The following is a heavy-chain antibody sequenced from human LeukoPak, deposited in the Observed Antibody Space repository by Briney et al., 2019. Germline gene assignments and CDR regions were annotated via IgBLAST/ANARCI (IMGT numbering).Heavy chain of an antibody. Sequence: GGSLRLSCAASGFTFSNYAMSWVRQAPGQGLEWVSTISGRAISTYYADSVKGRFTISRDNSKDTLYLQKNSLRTEDTAVYFCAKDRRGYNQPVEYWGQGTLVTVSS. CDR1: GFTFSNYA. CDR2: ISGRAIST. D-gene: IGHD5-18*01. CDR3: AKDRRGYNQPVEY. J-gene: IGHJ4*02. V-gene: IGHV3-23*01.